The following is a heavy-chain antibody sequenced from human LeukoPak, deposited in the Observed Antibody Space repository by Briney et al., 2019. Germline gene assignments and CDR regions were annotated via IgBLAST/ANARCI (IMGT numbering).Heavy chain of an antibody. CDR2: INMDGSTT. V-gene: IGHV3-74*01. D-gene: IGHD2/OR15-2a*01. CDR3: AREYGQNTPHFDY. Sequence: HAGGSLRLSCTASGFTFSNYWMHWVRQAPGKGLVWVSRINMDGSTTTYADPVKGRFTISRDNAKNTLYLQMNSLRAEDTAVFYCAREYGQNTPHFDYWGQGTLVTVSS. CDR1: GFTFSNYW. J-gene: IGHJ4*02.